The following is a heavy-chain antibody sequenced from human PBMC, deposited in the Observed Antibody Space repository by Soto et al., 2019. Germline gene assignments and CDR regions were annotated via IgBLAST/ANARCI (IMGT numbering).Heavy chain of an antibody. CDR3: ARLDLDGYDFWSGYPLTFDY. CDR2: ISAYNGNT. D-gene: IGHD3-3*01. V-gene: IGHV1-18*01. J-gene: IGHJ4*02. CDR1: GYTFTSYG. Sequence: ASVTVSCKASGYTFTSYGISWVRQAPGQGLEWMGWISAYNGNTNYAQKLQGRVTMTTDTSTSTAYMELRSLRSDDTAEYYCARLDLDGYDFWSGYPLTFDYWGQGTLVTVSS.